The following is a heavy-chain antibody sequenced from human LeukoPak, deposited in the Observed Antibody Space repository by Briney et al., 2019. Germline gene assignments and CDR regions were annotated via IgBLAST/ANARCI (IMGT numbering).Heavy chain of an antibody. D-gene: IGHD6-19*01. CDR1: GGSISSYY. J-gene: IGHJ4*02. V-gene: IGHV4-59*01. CDR3: ASALGSSGWYTN. CDR2: IYYSGST. Sequence: PSETLSLICTVSGGSISSYYWSWIRQPPGKGLEWIGYIYYSGSTNYNPSLKSRVTISVDTSKNQFSLKLSSVTAADTAVYYCASALGSSGWYTNWGQGTLVTVSS.